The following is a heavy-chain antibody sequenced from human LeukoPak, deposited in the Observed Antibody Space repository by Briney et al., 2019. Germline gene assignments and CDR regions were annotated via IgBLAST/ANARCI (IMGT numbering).Heavy chain of an antibody. CDR1: GLIFSSYA. Sequence: GGSLRLSCAASGLIFSSYAMSWVRQAPGKGLEWVSTISGSDGSTYYADSVKGRFTISRDNSKNTLYLQMNSLRAEDTAVYYCAKDNFYYDSSGFPSWGQGTLVTVTS. V-gene: IGHV3-23*01. D-gene: IGHD3-22*01. CDR3: AKDNFYYDSSGFPS. J-gene: IGHJ5*02. CDR2: ISGSDGST.